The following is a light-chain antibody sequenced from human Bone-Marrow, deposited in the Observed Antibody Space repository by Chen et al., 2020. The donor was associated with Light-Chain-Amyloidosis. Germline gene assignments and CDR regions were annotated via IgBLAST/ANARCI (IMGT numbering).Light chain of an antibody. V-gene: IGKV3-20*01. CDR2: GAT. CDR1: QSVSLSY. CDR3: QQYGSSLWT. Sequence: EIVLAQSPGTLSLSPGAGATLSCRASQSVSLSYLAWYQQKPGQAPRLLIYGATSRAAGIPDRFSGSGSGTDFTLTISRLEPEDFAVYYCQQYGSSLWTFGQGTKVELK. J-gene: IGKJ1*01.